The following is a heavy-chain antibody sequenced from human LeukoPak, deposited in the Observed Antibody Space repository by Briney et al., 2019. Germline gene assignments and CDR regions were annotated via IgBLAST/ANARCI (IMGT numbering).Heavy chain of an antibody. CDR2: ISSSGSTI. Sequence: GGSLRLSCAASGFTFSSYEMNWVRQAPGKGLEWVSYISSSGSTIYYADSVKGRFTISRDNAKNSLYLQMNSLRAEDTAVYYCASTWGHYYDSSGYYALSFDYWGQGTLVTVSS. D-gene: IGHD3-22*01. CDR1: GFTFSSYE. CDR3: ASTWGHYYDSSGYYALSFDY. J-gene: IGHJ4*02. V-gene: IGHV3-48*03.